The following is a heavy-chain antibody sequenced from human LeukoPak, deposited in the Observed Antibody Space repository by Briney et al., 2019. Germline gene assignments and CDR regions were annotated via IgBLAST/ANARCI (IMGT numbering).Heavy chain of an antibody. J-gene: IGHJ4*02. V-gene: IGHV4-59*01. CDR2: IYYSGST. CDR3: ARAFYGDSGFDY. CDR1: GGSISSYY. D-gene: IGHD4-17*01. Sequence: SETLSLTCTVSGGSISSYYWSWIRQPPGEGLEWIGYIYYSGSTNYNPSLKSRVTISVDTSKNQFSLKLSSVTAADTAVYYCARAFYGDSGFDYWGQGTLVTVSS.